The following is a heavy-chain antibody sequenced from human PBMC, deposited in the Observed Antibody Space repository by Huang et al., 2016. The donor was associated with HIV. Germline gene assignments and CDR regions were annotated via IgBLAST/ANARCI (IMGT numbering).Heavy chain of an antibody. CDR2: IKQDESEK. V-gene: IGHV3-7*01. J-gene: IGHJ6*02. D-gene: IGHD1-7*01. CDR1: TFTFGAYW. Sequence: VESGGRLVQPGGSIRLSCVGSTFTFGAYWMSWVRQSPGKGREWVANIKQDESEKYYVESVKGRFNISRDNAKKVLFLEMNNVRVEDTATYYCATKTAAMDIWGQGTTVTVS. CDR3: ATKTAAMDI.